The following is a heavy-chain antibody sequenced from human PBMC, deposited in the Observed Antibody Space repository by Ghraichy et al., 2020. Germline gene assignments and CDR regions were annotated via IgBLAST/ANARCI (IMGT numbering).Heavy chain of an antibody. CDR2: IYPGDSDT. J-gene: IGHJ6*02. Sequence: GESLNISCKGSGYSFTSYWIGWVRQMPGKGLEWMGIIYPGDSDTRYSPSFQGQVTISADKSISTAYLQWSSLKASDTAMYYCARRASYGSGNPMGYYYYGMDVWGQGTTVTVSS. V-gene: IGHV5-51*01. CDR3: ARRASYGSGNPMGYYYYGMDV. D-gene: IGHD3-10*01. CDR1: GYSFTSYW.